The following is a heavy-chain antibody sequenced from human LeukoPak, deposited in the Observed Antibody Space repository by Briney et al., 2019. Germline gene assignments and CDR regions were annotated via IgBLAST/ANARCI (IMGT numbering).Heavy chain of an antibody. J-gene: IGHJ4*02. D-gene: IGHD3-22*01. V-gene: IGHV4-59*01. Sequence: PSETLSLTCTVSGGSISSYYWSWIRQPPGKGLEWIGYIYYSGSTNYNPSLKSRVTISVDTSKNQFSLKLSSVTAADTAVYYCARVSDYYDSSGYYYYPFDYWGQGTLATVSS. CDR1: GGSISSYY. CDR2: IYYSGST. CDR3: ARVSDYYDSSGYYYYPFDY.